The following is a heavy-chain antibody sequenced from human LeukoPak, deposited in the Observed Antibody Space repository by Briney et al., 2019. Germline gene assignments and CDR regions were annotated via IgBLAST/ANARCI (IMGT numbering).Heavy chain of an antibody. CDR1: GFTFSSCW. D-gene: IGHD3-22*01. CDR2: IKQDGSEK. V-gene: IGHV3-7*01. CDR3: ARRGYYYDSSGYYLGGFDY. J-gene: IGHJ4*02. Sequence: PGGSLRLSCAASGFTFSSCWMSWVRQAPGKGLEWVANIKQDGSEKYYVDSVKGRFTISRDNAKNSLYLQMNSLRAEDTAVYYCARRGYYYDSSGYYLGGFDYWGQGTLVTVSS.